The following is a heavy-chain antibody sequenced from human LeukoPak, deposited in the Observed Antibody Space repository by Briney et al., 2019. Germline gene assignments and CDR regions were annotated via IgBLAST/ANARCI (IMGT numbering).Heavy chain of an antibody. V-gene: IGHV4-39*02. Sequence: KPSETLSLTCTVSGGSISSGNYNWGWIRQPPGKGLEWIGSISYSGSTYYNPSLKSRVTISGDTPKNHFSLKLSSVTAADTAVYYCARTPGIVVEGWFDVWGQGTLVTVSS. CDR3: ARTPGIVVEGWFDV. D-gene: IGHD2-2*01. J-gene: IGHJ5*02. CDR2: ISYSGST. CDR1: GGSISSGNYN.